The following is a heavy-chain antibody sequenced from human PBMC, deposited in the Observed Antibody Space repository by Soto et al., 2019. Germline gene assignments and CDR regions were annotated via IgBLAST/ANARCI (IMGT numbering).Heavy chain of an antibody. J-gene: IGHJ6*02. Sequence: GGSLRLSCAASGFTVSSNYMSWVRQAPGKGLEWVSVIYSGGSTYYADSVKGRFTISRHNSKNTLYLQMNSLRAEDTAVYYCARDRVDYYDSRTYYYGMDVWGQGTTVTVSS. D-gene: IGHD3-22*01. CDR3: ARDRVDYYDSRTYYYGMDV. CDR2: IYSGGST. CDR1: GFTVSSNY. V-gene: IGHV3-53*04.